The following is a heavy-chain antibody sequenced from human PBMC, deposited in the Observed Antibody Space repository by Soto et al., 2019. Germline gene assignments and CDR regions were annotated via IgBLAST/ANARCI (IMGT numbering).Heavy chain of an antibody. J-gene: IGHJ5*02. V-gene: IGHV1-69*15. CDR1: GGTFSNYA. CDR2: IIPIFGTT. Sequence: QVQLVQSGAEVKKPGSSVKVSCKASGGTFSNYAITWVRQAPGQGLEWVGRIIPIFGTTNVAQKFQGRVTITADESTTTANMELSGLRSDDTAVYYGAKDGGADGYFGNWLDPWGQGTLVTVSS. D-gene: IGHD5-12*01. CDR3: AKDGGADGYFGNWLDP.